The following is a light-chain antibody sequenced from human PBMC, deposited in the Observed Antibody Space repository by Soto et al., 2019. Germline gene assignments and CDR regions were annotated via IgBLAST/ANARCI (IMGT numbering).Light chain of an antibody. CDR3: PQHSHWPPIT. Sequence: DIVLTQSPATLSLSPGERATLSCRASQSVKTFLLWYQHRPGQAPRILIYDASHRATGIPARYRGSGSGTDFTLTISSLAADVAGIYHCPQHSHWPPITFGQGTRLEV. CDR2: DAS. V-gene: IGKV3-11*01. CDR1: QSVKTF. J-gene: IGKJ5*01.